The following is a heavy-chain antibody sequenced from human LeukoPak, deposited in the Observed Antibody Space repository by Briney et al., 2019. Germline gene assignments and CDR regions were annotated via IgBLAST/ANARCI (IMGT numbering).Heavy chain of an antibody. CDR2: ISSSSVNI. V-gene: IGHV3-11*01. J-gene: IGHJ5*02. D-gene: IGHD5-18*01. CDR3: AKGQGYSYGYH. CDR1: GFTHCDYF. Sequence: PGGPLRLSRSASGFTHCDYFLIGMRQPPGKAVEGLSFISSSSVNISYADSVKGRFTISRDNAENSLYLQMNSLRAADTAVYYCAKGQGYSYGYHWGQGTLVTVSS.